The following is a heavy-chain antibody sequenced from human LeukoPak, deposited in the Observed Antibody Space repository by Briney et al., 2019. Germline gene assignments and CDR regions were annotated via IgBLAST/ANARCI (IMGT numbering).Heavy chain of an antibody. CDR1: GFTFSSFP. V-gene: IGHV3-30-3*01. J-gene: IGHJ4*02. Sequence: GGSLRLSCAASGFTFSSFPMHWVRQAPGKGLEWVAVISYDGSSKYYTDSVKGRFTLSRDNSKNTLYLQMNSLRVEDAAVYYCARAKYSSGWYVDYWGQGTLVTDSS. CDR3: ARAKYSSGWYVDY. CDR2: ISYDGSSK. D-gene: IGHD6-19*01.